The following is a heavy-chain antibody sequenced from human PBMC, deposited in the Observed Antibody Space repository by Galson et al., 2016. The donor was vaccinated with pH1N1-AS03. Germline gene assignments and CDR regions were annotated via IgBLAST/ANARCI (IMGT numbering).Heavy chain of an antibody. CDR3: ARDGGYSSGWIDS. CDR2: ISSSSRFI. V-gene: IGHV3-21*01. Sequence: SLRLSCAASGFTFSTYTMNWVRQAPGKGLEWVAYISSSSRFIYYADAVQGRFTISKDSPKNSVYLHMNGLRADDTAVYYCARDGGYSSGWIDSWGQGTLVSVSS. J-gene: IGHJ4*02. CDR1: GFTFSTYT. D-gene: IGHD3-22*01.